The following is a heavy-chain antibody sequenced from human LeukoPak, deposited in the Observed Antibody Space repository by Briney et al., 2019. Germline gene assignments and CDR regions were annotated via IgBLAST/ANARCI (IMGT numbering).Heavy chain of an antibody. CDR3: YTSITDY. D-gene: IGHD2-21*01. CDR2: IRSKIDGGAT. V-gene: IGHV3-15*07. CDR1: GFTFSNAW. Sequence: GGSLKLSCAASGFTFSNAWMNWVRQAPGKGLEWVGRIRSKIDGGATDYAAPVKGRFTISRDDSKNTLYLQINSLKIEDTAMYYCYTSITDYWGQGTLVTVSS. J-gene: IGHJ4*02.